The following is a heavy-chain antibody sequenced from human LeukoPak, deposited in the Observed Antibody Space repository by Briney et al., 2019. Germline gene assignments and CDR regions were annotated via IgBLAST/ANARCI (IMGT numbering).Heavy chain of an antibody. CDR2: IYTSGST. J-gene: IGHJ4*02. Sequence: SETLSLTCTVSGGSNSSGSYYWSWIRQPAGKGLEWIGRIYTSGSTNYNPSLKSRVTISVDTSKNQFSLKLSSVTAADTAVYYCAKDISLRGRDGNGYYYDYWGQGTLVTVSS. D-gene: IGHD3-22*01. CDR3: AKDISLRGRDGNGYYYDY. V-gene: IGHV4-61*02. CDR1: GGSNSSGSYY.